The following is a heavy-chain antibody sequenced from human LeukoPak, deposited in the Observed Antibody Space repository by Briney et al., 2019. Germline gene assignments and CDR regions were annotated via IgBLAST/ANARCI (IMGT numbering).Heavy chain of an antibody. CDR3: ARGRVEVGDTYYFDY. D-gene: IGHD1-26*01. J-gene: IGHJ4*02. CDR2: INHSGST. Sequence: SETLSLTCAVSGGSFSGYYWSWIRQPPGKGREWIGEINHSGSTNYNPSLKTRVTISIDTSKKQSSLTLTSVTAADTAVYYCARGRVEVGDTYYFDYWGQGTLVTVSS. V-gene: IGHV4-34*01. CDR1: GGSFSGYY.